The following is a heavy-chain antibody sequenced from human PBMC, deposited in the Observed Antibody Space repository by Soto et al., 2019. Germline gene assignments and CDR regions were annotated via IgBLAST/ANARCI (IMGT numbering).Heavy chain of an antibody. V-gene: IGHV3-33*01. CDR2: IWYDGSNK. J-gene: IGHJ6*02. CDR1: GFTFSSYG. D-gene: IGHD3-9*01. Sequence: GGSLRLSCAASGFTFSSYGMHWVRQAPGKGLEWVAVIWYDGSNKYYADSVKGRFTISRDNSKNTLYLQMNSLRAEDTAVYYCARDLQYYDILTGYYHNPYYYGMDVWGQGTTVTVSS. CDR3: ARDLQYYDILTGYYHNPYYYGMDV.